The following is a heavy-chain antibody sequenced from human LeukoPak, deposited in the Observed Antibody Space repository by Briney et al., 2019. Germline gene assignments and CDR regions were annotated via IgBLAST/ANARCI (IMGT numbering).Heavy chain of an antibody. J-gene: IGHJ6*02. Sequence: GGSLRLSCAASGFTFSDYSMSWVRQVPGKGLEWVSGIGRVGYTSLADPVKGRFTISRDNSKNTVYLQMNSLRAEDTAIYYCVKDRPCDGCMPMDAWGQGTTVTVSS. CDR3: VKDRPCDGCMPMDA. CDR1: GFTFSDYS. V-gene: IGHV3-23*01. D-gene: IGHD5-24*01. CDR2: IGRVGYT.